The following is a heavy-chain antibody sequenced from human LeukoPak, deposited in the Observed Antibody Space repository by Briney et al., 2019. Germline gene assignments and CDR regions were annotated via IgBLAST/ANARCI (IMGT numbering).Heavy chain of an antibody. CDR1: EYTFTGYY. V-gene: IGHV1-69*05. J-gene: IGHJ6*03. Sequence: PEASVKVSCKASEYTFTGYYMHWVRQAPGQGLEWMGGIIPIFGTANYAQKFQGRVTITTDESTSTAYMELSSLRSEDTAVYYCARGPVPYYMDVWGKGTTVTVSS. CDR3: ARGPVPYYMDV. CDR2: IIPIFGTA.